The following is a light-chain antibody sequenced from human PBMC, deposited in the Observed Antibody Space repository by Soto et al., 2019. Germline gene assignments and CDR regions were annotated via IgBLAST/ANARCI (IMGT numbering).Light chain of an antibody. J-gene: IGKJ5*01. CDR1: QSVSSTY. V-gene: IGKV3-20*01. Sequence: EIVLTQSPGTLSLSPGERATLSCRASQSVSSTYLAWYQHKPGQAPSLVIYDTYIRATGIPARFIGSGSGTEFTLTISRLEPEDFAVYYCQQYGSSLPITFGQGTRLEIK. CDR2: DTY. CDR3: QQYGSSLPIT.